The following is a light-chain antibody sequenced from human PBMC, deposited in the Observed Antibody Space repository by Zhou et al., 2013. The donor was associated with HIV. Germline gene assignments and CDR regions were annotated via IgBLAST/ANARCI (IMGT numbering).Light chain of an antibody. V-gene: IGKV1-16*02. CDR2: GAT. Sequence: DIQMTQSPSSLSASVGDRVTITCRASQGISSYLAWFQQKPGRAPRSLIYGATSLQSGVSSEFSGSGSGTEFTLTISSLRPEDFATYYCQQYATYPWTFGQGTKVEVK. CDR1: QGISSY. CDR3: QQYATYPWT. J-gene: IGKJ1*01.